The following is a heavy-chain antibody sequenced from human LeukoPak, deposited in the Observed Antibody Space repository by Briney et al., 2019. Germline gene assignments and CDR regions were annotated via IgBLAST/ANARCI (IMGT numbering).Heavy chain of an antibody. CDR1: GFTFSSYG. D-gene: IGHD3-3*01. CDR2: IRYDGSNK. V-gene: IGHV3-30*02. CDR3: AKAMGVLASDFWSGYFFDY. J-gene: IGHJ4*02. Sequence: GGSLRLSCAASGFTFSSYGMHWVRQAPGKGLEWVAFIRYDGSNKYYADSVKGRFTISRDNSKNTLYQQMNSLRAEDTAVYYCAKAMGVLASDFWSGYFFDYWGQGTLVTVSS.